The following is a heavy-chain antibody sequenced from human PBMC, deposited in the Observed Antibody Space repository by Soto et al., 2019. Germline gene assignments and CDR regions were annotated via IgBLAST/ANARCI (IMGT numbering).Heavy chain of an antibody. D-gene: IGHD2-15*01. CDR2: IYYSGST. CDR1: GGSISSSSYY. CDR3: ARHLRRAVVVVSGGFDP. V-gene: IGHV4-39*01. J-gene: IGHJ5*02. Sequence: SETLSLTCTVSGGSISSSSYYWGWIRQPPGKGLEWIGSIYYSGSTYYNPSLKSRVTISVDTSKNQFSLKLSSVTAADTAVYYCARHLRRAVVVVSGGFDPWGQGTLVTVSS.